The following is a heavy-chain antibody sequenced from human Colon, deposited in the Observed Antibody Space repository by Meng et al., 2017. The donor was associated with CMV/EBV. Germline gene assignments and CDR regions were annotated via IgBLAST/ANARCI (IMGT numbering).Heavy chain of an antibody. J-gene: IGHJ5*02. D-gene: IGHD3-10*01. V-gene: IGHV4-34*01. CDR3: ARPVQIEDRSSVNWFDP. Sequence: GGSFRGFYWTWIRQSPEKGFEWFGEINSNGGTNYNPSLNSRVTMSVDTSKNQFSLKMKSMTAADAGVYYCARPVQIEDRSSVNWFDPWGQGILVTVSS. CDR2: INSNGGT. CDR1: GGSFRGFY.